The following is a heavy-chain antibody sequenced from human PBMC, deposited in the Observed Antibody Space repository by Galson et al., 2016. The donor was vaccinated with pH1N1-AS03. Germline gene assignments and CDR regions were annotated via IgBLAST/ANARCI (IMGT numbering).Heavy chain of an antibody. CDR2: ITSSSTYI. CDR3: ASGVYSTHFDN. J-gene: IGHJ4*02. CDR1: GFTFTSST. D-gene: IGHD6-13*01. V-gene: IGHV3-21*01. Sequence: SLRLSCAASGFTFTSSTMSWVRQAPGKGLEWVSSITSSSTYIYYADSVKGRFSISKDSAHNSLYLQMNSLRAEDTAVYYCASGVYSTHFDNWGQGILVTVSS.